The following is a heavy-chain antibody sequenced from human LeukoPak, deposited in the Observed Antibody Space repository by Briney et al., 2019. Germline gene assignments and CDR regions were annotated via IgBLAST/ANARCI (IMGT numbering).Heavy chain of an antibody. CDR2: IGISSGNT. D-gene: IGHD1-1*01. Sequence: GGSLRLSCAASGFTFSSYSMNWVRQAPGKGLEWISYIGISSGNTKYADSVKGRFTISGDNAKNSLYLQMNSLRVEDTAVYYCARDYNYAFDNWSQGTLVTVSS. J-gene: IGHJ4*02. CDR1: GFTFSSYS. CDR3: ARDYNYAFDN. V-gene: IGHV3-48*04.